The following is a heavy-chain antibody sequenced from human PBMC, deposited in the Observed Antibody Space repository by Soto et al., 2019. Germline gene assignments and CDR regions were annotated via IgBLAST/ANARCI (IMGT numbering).Heavy chain of an antibody. J-gene: IGHJ3*02. CDR2: IYDSGIT. V-gene: IGHV4-30-4*01. D-gene: IGHD4-17*01. CDR3: AHPRGYGVFDAYDI. Sequence: SETLSLTCTVSGGSVGSGEYYYSWIRQPPGKGLEWIGYIYDSGITNYTPSLKGRVTMSLDRSNNQVSLYLQMNSLRTEDTAVYYCAHPRGYGVFDAYDIWGQGAMVTVSS. CDR1: GGSVGSGEYY.